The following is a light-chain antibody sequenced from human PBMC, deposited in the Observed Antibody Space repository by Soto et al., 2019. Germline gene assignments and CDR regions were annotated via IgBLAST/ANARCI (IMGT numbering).Light chain of an antibody. CDR2: KAS. Sequence: DIQMTQSPSTLSGSVGDRFAITCLSIQSISSWLAWYQQKPGKAPKLLIYKASSLESGVPSRFSGSGSGTEFTLTISSLQSEDFAVYYCQQYYNWPPRVTFGQGTRLEIK. CDR3: QQYYNWPPRVT. V-gene: IGKV1-5*03. CDR1: QSISSW. J-gene: IGKJ5*01.